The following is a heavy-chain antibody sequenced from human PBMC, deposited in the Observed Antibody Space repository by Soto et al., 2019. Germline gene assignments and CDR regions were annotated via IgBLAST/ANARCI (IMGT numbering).Heavy chain of an antibody. CDR2: ISAYNGNT. CDR1: GYTFTSYG. CDR3: ASYSSGWYFGY. J-gene: IGHJ4*02. V-gene: IGHV1-18*01. Sequence: ASVKVSCKASGYTFTSYGIIWVRLAPGQGLEWMGWISAYNGNTNYAQKLQGRVTMTTDTSTSTAYMELRSLRSDDTAVYYCASYSSGWYFGYWGQGTLVTVSS. D-gene: IGHD6-19*01.